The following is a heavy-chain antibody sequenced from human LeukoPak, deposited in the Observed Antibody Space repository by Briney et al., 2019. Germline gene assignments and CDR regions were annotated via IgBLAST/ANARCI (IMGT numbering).Heavy chain of an antibody. D-gene: IGHD5-12*01. V-gene: IGHV4-4*02. J-gene: IGHJ4*02. CDR3: ARGRGKKWLRSEYYFDY. CDR1: GGSISSGNW. CDR2: IYHSGIT. Sequence: SETLSLTCAVSGGSISSGNWWSWVRQPPGKGLEWIGEIYHSGITNYNPSLESRVTISVDKSKNQFSLKLSSLTAADTAVYYCARGRGKKWLRSEYYFDYWGQGTLVTVSS.